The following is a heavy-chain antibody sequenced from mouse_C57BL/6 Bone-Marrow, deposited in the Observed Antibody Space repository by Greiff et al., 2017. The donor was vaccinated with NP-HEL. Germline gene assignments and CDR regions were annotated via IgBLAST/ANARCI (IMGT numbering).Heavy chain of an antibody. CDR3: ARCAQARIYYYAMDY. D-gene: IGHD3-2*02. J-gene: IGHJ4*01. Sequence: QVQLQQPGTELVKPGASVKLSCKASGYTFTSYWMHWVKQRPGQGLEWIGNINPSNGGTNYNEKFKSKATLTVDKSSSTAYMQLSSLTSEDSAVYYCARCAQARIYYYAMDYWGQGTSVTVSS. CDR2: INPSNGGT. CDR1: GYTFTSYW. V-gene: IGHV1-53*01.